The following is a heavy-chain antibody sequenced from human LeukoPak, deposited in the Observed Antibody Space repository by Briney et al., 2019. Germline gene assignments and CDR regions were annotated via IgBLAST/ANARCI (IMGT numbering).Heavy chain of an antibody. J-gene: IGHJ2*01. CDR2: ISCSNGET. CDR1: GYTFRSYG. Sequence: GASVKVSCKASGYTFRSYGLSWVRQAPGQGLEWLGWISCSNGETRYEQNLQGRVTLTTDTSTTTAYMGLRSLRSDDTAVYCARVGMEIGWSLELWGRGTLVTVSS. CDR3: ARVGMEIGWSLEL. V-gene: IGHV1-18*01. D-gene: IGHD2-21*01.